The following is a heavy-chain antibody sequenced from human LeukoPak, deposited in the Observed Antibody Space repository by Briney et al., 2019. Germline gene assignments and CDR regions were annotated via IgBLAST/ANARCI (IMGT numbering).Heavy chain of an antibody. V-gene: IGHV4-34*01. D-gene: IGHD6-13*01. CDR3: ARRCIAAARIDY. Sequence: SETLSLTCAVYGGSFSGYYWSWIRQPPGKGLEWIGEINHSGSTNYNPSLKSRVTISVDTSKNQFSLKLSSVTAADTAVYYCARRCIAAARIDYWGQGTLVTVSS. J-gene: IGHJ4*02. CDR1: GGSFSGYY. CDR2: INHSGST.